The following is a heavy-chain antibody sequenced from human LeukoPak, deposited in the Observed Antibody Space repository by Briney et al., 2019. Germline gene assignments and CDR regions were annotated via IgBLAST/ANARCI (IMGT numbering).Heavy chain of an antibody. Sequence: AGGSLRLSCAASGFTFSSYAMSWVRQAPGKGLEWVSAISGSGGSTYYADSVKGRFTISRHNSKNTLYLQMNSLRAEDTAVYYCAKDGARHLKIVGATHFDYWGQGTLVTVSS. V-gene: IGHV3-23*01. CDR2: ISGSGGST. CDR3: AKDGARHLKIVGATHFDY. D-gene: IGHD1-26*01. J-gene: IGHJ4*02. CDR1: GFTFSSYA.